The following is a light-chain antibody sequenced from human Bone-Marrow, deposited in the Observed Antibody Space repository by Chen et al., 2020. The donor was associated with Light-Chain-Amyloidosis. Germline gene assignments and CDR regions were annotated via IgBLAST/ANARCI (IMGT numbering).Light chain of an antibody. Sequence: SYELTQPPSVSVSPGQTARNTCSGDAMPKKYAFWYQQKSGQAPVLVIYEDNKRASEFPERFSGSSSGTVATLTISGAQVEDEAVYHCYSTDISGNVAVFGGGTKLTVL. CDR2: EDN. CDR3: YSTDISGNVAV. J-gene: IGLJ3*02. V-gene: IGLV3-10*01. CDR1: AMPKKY.